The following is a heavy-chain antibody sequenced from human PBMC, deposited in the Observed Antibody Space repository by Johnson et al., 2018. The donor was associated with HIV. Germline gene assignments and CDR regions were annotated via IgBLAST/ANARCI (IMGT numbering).Heavy chain of an antibody. Sequence: QVQLVESGGGVVQPGGSLRLSCAASGFTFSSYAMHWVRQAPGKGLEWVALIRYDGSNKYYADSVKGRFTISRDNSKNTLYLQMNSLRAEDTAVYYCAREEGIGVVIDIQAFDMWGQGTMVTVSS. D-gene: IGHD2-21*01. CDR2: IRYDGSNK. CDR1: GFTFSSYA. V-gene: IGHV3-30*02. J-gene: IGHJ3*02. CDR3: AREEGIGVVIDIQAFDM.